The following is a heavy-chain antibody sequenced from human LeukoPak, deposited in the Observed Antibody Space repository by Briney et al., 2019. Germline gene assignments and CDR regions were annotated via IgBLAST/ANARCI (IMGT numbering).Heavy chain of an antibody. J-gene: IGHJ6*03. V-gene: IGHV1-2*02. D-gene: IGHD2-2*01. CDR3: ARDRGYCSSTSCDSYYYYYMDV. CDR2: INPNSGGT. Sequence: GASVKVSCKASGYTFTGYYMHWVRQAPGQGLEWMGWINPNSGGTNYAQKFQGRVTMTRDTSISTAYMELSRLRSDDTAVYYCARDRGYCSSTSCDSYYYYYMDVWGKGTTVTVSS. CDR1: GYTFTGYY.